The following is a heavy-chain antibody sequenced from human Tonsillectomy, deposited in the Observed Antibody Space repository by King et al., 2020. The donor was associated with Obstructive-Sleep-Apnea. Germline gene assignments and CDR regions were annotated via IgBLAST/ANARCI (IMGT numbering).Heavy chain of an antibody. CDR3: ARDHIVVVPAAPDAFDI. CDR2: ISSSSSTI. J-gene: IGHJ3*02. CDR1: GFTFSSYS. Sequence: VQLVESGGGLVQPGGSLRLSRAASGFTFSSYSMNWVRQAPGKGLEWVSYISSSSSTIYYADSVKGRFPISRDNAKNSLYLQMNSLRAEDTAVYYCARDHIVVVPAAPDAFDIWGQGTMVTVSS. D-gene: IGHD2-2*01. V-gene: IGHV3-48*04.